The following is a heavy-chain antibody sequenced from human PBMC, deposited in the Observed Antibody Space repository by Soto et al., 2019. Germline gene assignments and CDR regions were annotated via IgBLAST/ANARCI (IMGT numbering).Heavy chain of an antibody. CDR3: ATVATPDSDYYYSGMDV. V-gene: IGHV1-18*01. J-gene: IGHJ6*02. Sequence: GASVKVSCKASGYIFISWVRQAPGQGLEWMGWISAYNGDTNYAQKFQGRVTMTTDTSTSTAYLELRSLTSDDTAVYFCATVATPDSDYYYSGMDVWGQGTTVTVSS. CDR2: ISAYNGDT. D-gene: IGHD3-22*01. CDR1: GYIF.